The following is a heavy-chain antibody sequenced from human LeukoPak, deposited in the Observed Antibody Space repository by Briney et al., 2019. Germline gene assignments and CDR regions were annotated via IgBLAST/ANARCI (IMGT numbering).Heavy chain of an antibody. CDR2: INHSGST. CDR1: GGSFSGYY. Sequence: SETLSLTCAVYGGSFSGYYWSWIRQPPGKGLEWIGEINHSGSTNYNPSLKSRATISVDTSKNQFSLKLSSVTAADTAVYYCARVYYYDSSGYYRYWGQGTLVTVSS. J-gene: IGHJ4*02. CDR3: ARVYYYDSSGYYRY. V-gene: IGHV4-34*01. D-gene: IGHD3-22*01.